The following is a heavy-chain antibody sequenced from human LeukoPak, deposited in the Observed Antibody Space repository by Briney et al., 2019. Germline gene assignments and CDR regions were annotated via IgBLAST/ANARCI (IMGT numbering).Heavy chain of an antibody. CDR2: ISWNSGSI. CDR1: GFTFDDYA. D-gene: IGHD3-10*01. V-gene: IGHV3-9*03. CDR3: AKDQDSHYYGSGSHLDY. Sequence: PGGSLRLSCAASGFTFDDYAMHWVRQAPGKGLEWVSGISWNSGSIGYADSMKGRFTISRDNAKNSLYLQMNSLRAEDMALYYCAKDQDSHYYGSGSHLDYWGQGTLVTVSS. J-gene: IGHJ4*02.